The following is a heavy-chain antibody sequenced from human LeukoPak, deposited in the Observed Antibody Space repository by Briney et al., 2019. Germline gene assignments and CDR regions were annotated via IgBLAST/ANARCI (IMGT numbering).Heavy chain of an antibody. J-gene: IGHJ4*02. Sequence: SVKVSCKASGGTFSSYAISWVRQAPGQGLEWMGGIIPIFGTANYAQKFQGRVTITADESTSTAYMELSSLRSEDTAVYYCARLLGEHYDILTGPFDYWGQGTLVTVSS. V-gene: IGHV1-69*01. CDR3: ARLLGEHYDILTGPFDY. CDR1: GGTFSSYA. D-gene: IGHD3-9*01. CDR2: IIPIFGTA.